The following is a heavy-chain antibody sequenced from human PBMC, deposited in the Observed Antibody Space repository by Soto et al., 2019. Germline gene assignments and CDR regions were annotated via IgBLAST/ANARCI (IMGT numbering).Heavy chain of an antibody. D-gene: IGHD5-18*01. CDR1: GGTFSTYA. CDR2: IIPMFGTA. CDR3: ASGIQLWLRRINNGYSG. V-gene: IGHV1-69*12. Sequence: QVQLVQSGAEVEKPESSVKVSCKAPGGTFSTYAISWVRQAPGQGLEWMGGIIPMFGTANYAQRFQDRVTISADASTNTVYMELSSLRSEDTAVYFCASGIQLWLRRINNGYSGWGQGTLVTVSS. J-gene: IGHJ4*02.